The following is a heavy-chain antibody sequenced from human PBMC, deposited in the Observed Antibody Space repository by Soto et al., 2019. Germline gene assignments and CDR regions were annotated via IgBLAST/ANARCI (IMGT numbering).Heavy chain of an antibody. V-gene: IGHV4-59*08. CDR2: IYYSGST. Sequence: LSLTCTVSGGSISSYYWSCIRQPPGKGLEWIGYIYYSGSTNYNPSLKSRVTISVDTSKNQFSLKLSSVTAADTAVYYCARRYGGNLDYWGQGTLVTVSS. CDR1: GGSISSYY. CDR3: ARRYGGNLDY. J-gene: IGHJ4*02. D-gene: IGHD1-26*01.